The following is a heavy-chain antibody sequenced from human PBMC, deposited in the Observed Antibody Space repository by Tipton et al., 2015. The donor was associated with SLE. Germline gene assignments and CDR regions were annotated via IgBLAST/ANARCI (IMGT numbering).Heavy chain of an antibody. V-gene: IGHV4-61*09. CDR1: GGSISSSSHY. CDR3: ARSAGYGSSWAHFDY. Sequence: TLSLTCTVSGGSISSSSHYWSWIRQPAGKGLEWIGHVYTTGSSNYNPSLESRVTIFLDTSRNQFSLKLSSVTAADTAVYYCARSAGYGSSWAHFDYWGQGTLVTVSS. D-gene: IGHD6-13*01. CDR2: VYTTGSS. J-gene: IGHJ4*02.